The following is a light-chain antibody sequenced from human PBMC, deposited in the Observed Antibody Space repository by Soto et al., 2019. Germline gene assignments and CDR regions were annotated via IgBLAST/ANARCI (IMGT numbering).Light chain of an antibody. CDR3: QQYESFPRT. CDR2: KAS. CDR1: QSISTW. Sequence: DIQMTQSPSTLSASVGDRVTITCRASQSISTWLAWYQQKPGKAPKLLIYKASSLESGVPSRFSGSGSGTEFTLSISCLQPDDFATYYCQQYESFPRTFGQGTKVEIK. V-gene: IGKV1-5*03. J-gene: IGKJ1*01.